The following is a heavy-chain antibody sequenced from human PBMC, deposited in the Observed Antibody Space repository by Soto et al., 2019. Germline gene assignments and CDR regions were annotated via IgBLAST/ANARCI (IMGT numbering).Heavy chain of an antibody. Sequence: QVQLVQSGAEVRKPGASVKVSCKASGYTFINYGISWVRQAPGQGLEWMGWLNTYNGNTNYVQKLQGRVTMTTDTSTSTAYMELRSLTSDDTAVYYCARDPVGPAWFDPWGQGTLVTVSS. CDR2: LNTYNGNT. CDR1: GYTFINYG. CDR3: ARDPVGPAWFDP. J-gene: IGHJ5*02. D-gene: IGHD1-26*01. V-gene: IGHV1-18*01.